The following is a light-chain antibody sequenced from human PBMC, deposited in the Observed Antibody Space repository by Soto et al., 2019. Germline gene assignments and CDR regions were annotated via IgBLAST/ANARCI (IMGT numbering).Light chain of an antibody. Sequence: EIVFTQSPATLSLSPGERAALCCRASQSVINYLAWYQQKPGQAPRLLIYDTSNRATGIPARFSGSGSGTDFTLIISSLEPEDFAVYYCQQRANWPLTFGGGTKVDIK. CDR3: QQRANWPLT. CDR1: QSVINY. CDR2: DTS. J-gene: IGKJ4*01. V-gene: IGKV3-11*01.